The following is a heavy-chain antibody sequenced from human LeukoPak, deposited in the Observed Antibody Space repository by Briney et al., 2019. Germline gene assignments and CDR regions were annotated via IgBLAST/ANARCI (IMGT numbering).Heavy chain of an antibody. CDR1: GFTVSSNY. D-gene: IGHD3-10*01. Sequence: GGSLRLSCAASGFTVSSNYMNWVRQTPGKGLEWVSVISGSGGSTYYADSVKGRFTISRDNSKNTLYLQMNSLRAEDTAVYYCAKGTTMVRGVIITFDDWGQGTLVTVSS. CDR2: ISGSGGST. CDR3: AKGTTMVRGVIITFDD. V-gene: IGHV3-23*01. J-gene: IGHJ4*02.